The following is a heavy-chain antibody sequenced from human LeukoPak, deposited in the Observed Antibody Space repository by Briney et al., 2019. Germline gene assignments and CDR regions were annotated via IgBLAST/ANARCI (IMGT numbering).Heavy chain of an antibody. Sequence: GESLKISCKGSGYSFTSYWNCWVRQMPGKGVEWMGRIDPSDSYTNYSPSFQGHVTISADKSISTAYLQWSSLKASDTAMYYCARRGYSGYGPSDYWGQGTLVAVSS. CDR3: ARRGYSGYGPSDY. D-gene: IGHD5-12*01. CDR1: GYSFTSYW. V-gene: IGHV5-10-1*01. CDR2: IDPSDSYT. J-gene: IGHJ4*02.